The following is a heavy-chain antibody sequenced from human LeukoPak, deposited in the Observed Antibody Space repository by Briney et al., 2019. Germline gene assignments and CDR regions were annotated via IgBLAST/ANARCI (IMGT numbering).Heavy chain of an antibody. CDR2: ISSNGGST. V-gene: IGHV3-64*01. CDR3: ARDRRELLTLIY. CDR1: GFTFSSYA. Sequence: GGSLRLSCAASGFTFSSYAMHWVRQAPGKGLEYVSAISSNGGSTYYANSVKGRFTISRDNSKNTLYLQMGSLRAEDMAVYYCARDRRELLTLIYWGQGTLVTVSS. J-gene: IGHJ4*02. D-gene: IGHD1-26*01.